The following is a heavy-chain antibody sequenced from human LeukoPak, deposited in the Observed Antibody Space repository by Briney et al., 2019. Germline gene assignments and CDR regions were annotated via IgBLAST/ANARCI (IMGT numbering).Heavy chain of an antibody. CDR1: GFTFTSHA. J-gene: IGHJ4*02. Sequence: PGGSLRLSCAASGFTFTSHAMSWVRQAPGKGLEWVSSISSSSSYIYYADSVKGRFTISRDNAKNSLYLQMNSLRAEDTAVYYCASFEGDYVFDYWGQGTLVTVSS. V-gene: IGHV3-21*01. CDR3: ASFEGDYVFDY. D-gene: IGHD4-17*01. CDR2: ISSSSSYI.